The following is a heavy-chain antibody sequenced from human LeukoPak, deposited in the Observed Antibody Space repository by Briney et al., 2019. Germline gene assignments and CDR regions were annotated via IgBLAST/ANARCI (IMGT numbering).Heavy chain of an antibody. CDR2: IKPDGRDK. J-gene: IGHJ4*02. CDR3: ARGGGYSYGYGFDY. CDR1: GLFFSTNW. Sequence: GGSLRLSCAASGLFFSTNWMSWVRQAPGKGLEWVATIKPDGRDKYYVDSVKGRFTMSRDNGKNSLYLQMNSLRAEDTAVYYCARGGGYSYGYGFDYWGQGTLVTVSS. D-gene: IGHD5-18*01. V-gene: IGHV3-7*01.